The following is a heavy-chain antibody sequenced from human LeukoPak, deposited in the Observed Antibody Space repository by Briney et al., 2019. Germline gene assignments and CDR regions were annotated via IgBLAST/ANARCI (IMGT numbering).Heavy chain of an antibody. Sequence: AGGSLRLSCAGSGFTFSSYAMSWLGQAPGKGLEGVSAITRSGGRSYYEAPVKGRFTTSRNKSKKPVQLQINSLRAEDTAVYYCAKDRDYDFWSGYYYWGQGTLVTVSS. CDR1: GFTFSSYA. CDR2: ITRSGGRS. J-gene: IGHJ4*02. V-gene: IGHV3-23*01. D-gene: IGHD3-3*01. CDR3: AKDRDYDFWSGYYY.